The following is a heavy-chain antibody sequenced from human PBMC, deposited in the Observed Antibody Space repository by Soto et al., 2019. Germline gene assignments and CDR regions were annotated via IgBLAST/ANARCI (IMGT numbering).Heavy chain of an antibody. Sequence: SETLSLTCTVSGGSISSYYWSWIRQPPGKGLEWIGYIYYSGSTNYNPSLKSRVTISVDTSKNQFSLKLSSVTAADTAVYYCARGIAVAGGYFQHWGQGTLVTVSS. CDR1: GGSISSYY. CDR3: ARGIAVAGGYFQH. J-gene: IGHJ1*01. D-gene: IGHD6-19*01. V-gene: IGHV4-59*01. CDR2: IYYSGST.